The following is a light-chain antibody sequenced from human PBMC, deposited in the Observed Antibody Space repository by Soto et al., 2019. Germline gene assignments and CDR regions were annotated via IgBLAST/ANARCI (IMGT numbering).Light chain of an antibody. CDR1: SGDIGGYNY. CDR3: SSYTSSSTLVV. V-gene: IGLV2-14*03. CDR2: DVS. J-gene: IGLJ2*01. Sequence: QSVLTQPASVSGSPGQSITISCTGTSGDIGGYNYVSWYQQHPGKAPKLMIYDVSHRPSGVSNRFSGSKSGNTASLTISGLQAEDEADYYCSSYTSSSTLVVFGGGTKLTVL.